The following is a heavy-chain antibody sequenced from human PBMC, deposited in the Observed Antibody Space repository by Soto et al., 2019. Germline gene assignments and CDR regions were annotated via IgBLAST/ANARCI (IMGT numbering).Heavy chain of an antibody. V-gene: IGHV4-39*01. CDR1: GGSVSSSSYY. J-gene: IGHJ4*02. CDR2: VYYSGST. CDR3: GRLEGLATISYYFDY. D-gene: IGHD3-9*01. Sequence: QLQLQESGPGLVKPSEPLSLTCPVSGGSVSSSSYYWGWVRQPPGKGLEWIGSVYYSGSTYYNPSLESRGTISVDKSKNHFSLKLMSLSAADTAVYYCGRLEGLATISYYFDYWGQGALLTVSS.